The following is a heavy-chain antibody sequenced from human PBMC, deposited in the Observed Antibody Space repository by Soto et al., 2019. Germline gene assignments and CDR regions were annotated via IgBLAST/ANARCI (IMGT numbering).Heavy chain of an antibody. D-gene: IGHD3-10*01. CDR3: ATDHHRAYYYGSGTLPY. CDR1: GYTFTSYY. J-gene: IGHJ4*02. CDR2: INPSGGST. V-gene: IGHV1-46*01. Sequence: ASVKVSCKASGYTFTSYYMHWVRQAPGQGLEWMGIINPSGGSTSYAQKFQGRVTMTEDTSTDTAYMELSSLRSEDTAVYYCATDHHRAYYYGSGTLPYWGQGTLVTVS.